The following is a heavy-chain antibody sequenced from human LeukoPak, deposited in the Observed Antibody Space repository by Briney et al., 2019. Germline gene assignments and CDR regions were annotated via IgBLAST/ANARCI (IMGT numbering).Heavy chain of an antibody. J-gene: IGHJ4*02. V-gene: IGHV1-46*01. CDR2: INPSGGST. D-gene: IGHD3-10*01. Sequence: ASVKVSCKASGYTFTNYAISWVRQAPGQGLEWMGIINPSGGSTSYAQKFQGRVTMTRDTSTSTVYMELSSLRSEDTAVYYCARDQVLLWFGELYSSTSFDYWGQGTLVTVSS. CDR3: ARDQVLLWFGELYSSTSFDY. CDR1: GYTFTNYA.